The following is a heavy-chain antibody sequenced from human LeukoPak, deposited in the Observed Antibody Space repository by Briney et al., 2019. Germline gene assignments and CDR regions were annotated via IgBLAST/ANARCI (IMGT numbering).Heavy chain of an antibody. CDR3: ARDGPSYSSSWYRGFDP. Sequence: GSLRLSCAASGFTFSSYSMNWVRQPPGRGLEWIGYIHYSGSTYYNPSLKSRVTISVDTSKNQFSLKLSSVTAADTAVYYCARDGPSYSSSWYRGFDPWGQGTLVTVSS. D-gene: IGHD6-13*01. J-gene: IGHJ5*02. CDR2: IHYSGST. CDR1: GFTFSSYS. V-gene: IGHV4-59*01.